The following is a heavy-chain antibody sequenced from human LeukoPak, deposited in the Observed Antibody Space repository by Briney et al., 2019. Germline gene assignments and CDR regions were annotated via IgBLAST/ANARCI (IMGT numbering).Heavy chain of an antibody. D-gene: IGHD4-17*01. Sequence: SGESLKISCKGSGYSFTCYWIGWVRQMPGKGLEWMGIIYPGDSDTRYSPSFQGQVTISADKSISTAYLQWSSLKAPDTAMYYCARSITTVTTGAFDIWGQGTMVTVSS. CDR3: ARSITTVTTGAFDI. CDR2: IYPGDSDT. J-gene: IGHJ3*02. CDR1: GYSFTCYW. V-gene: IGHV5-51*01.